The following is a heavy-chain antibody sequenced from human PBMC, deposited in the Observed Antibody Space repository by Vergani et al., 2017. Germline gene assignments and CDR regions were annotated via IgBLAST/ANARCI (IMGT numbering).Heavy chain of an antibody. V-gene: IGHV4-39*01. CDR2: IYCSGST. J-gene: IGHJ5*02. CDR1: GASIRSSNYY. CDR3: ARHSTVEWLVKLGWIDP. D-gene: IGHD6-19*01. Sequence: QLQLQESGPGLVKPSATLSLTCSVSGASIRSSNYYWGWIRQPPGKGLEWIASIYCSGSTYYNPSLKSRVTISVDTSKNQFSLKLSSVTAADTAVYFCARHSTVEWLVKLGWIDPGGQGILVTVSS.